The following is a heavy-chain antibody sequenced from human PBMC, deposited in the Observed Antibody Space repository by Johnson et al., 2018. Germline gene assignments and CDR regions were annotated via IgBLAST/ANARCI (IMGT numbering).Heavy chain of an antibody. Sequence: QVQLQESGPGLVKPSETLSLTCTVSGGSISSYYWSWIRQPPGKGLEWIGYIYYSGSTNYNPSLKNRVTISVGPSKNQFSLKMSSVTAAGTAVYYCSRDRQRYSDYDMDVWGKGTTVTV. J-gene: IGHJ6*03. D-gene: IGHD2-21*01. V-gene: IGHV4-59*01. CDR3: SRDRQRYSDYDMDV. CDR2: IYYSGST. CDR1: GGSISSYY.